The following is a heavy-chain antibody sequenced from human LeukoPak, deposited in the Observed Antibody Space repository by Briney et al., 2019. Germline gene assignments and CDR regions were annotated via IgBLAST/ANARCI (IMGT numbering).Heavy chain of an antibody. CDR1: GLTVSIYS. D-gene: IGHD6-13*01. CDR2: ISGNGSGT. V-gene: IGHV3-23*01. J-gene: IGHJ4*02. Sequence: AGSLTLACAASGLTVSIYSMSWDRHPPEKGMEWVSGISGNGSGTYYADSVKGRFPISRDNSKYTLYLQMNSLRVADTAVYYCAKSFGYSRSWFDNWGQGTLVTVSS. CDR3: AKSFGYSRSWFDN.